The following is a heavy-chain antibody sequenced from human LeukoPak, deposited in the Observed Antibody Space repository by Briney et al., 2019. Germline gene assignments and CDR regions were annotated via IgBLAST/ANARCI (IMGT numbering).Heavy chain of an antibody. CDR1: GGSLSRYY. CDR3: ARLKQWRYVDI. D-gene: IGHD6-19*01. Sequence: SSETLSLTCTVSGGSLSRYYWSWVRQPPGKGLEWIGYIYYSGSTNYNPSVKSRVTISVDTSKNQFSLRLTSVTAADTAVYYCARLKQWRYVDIWGQGTMVTVSS. V-gene: IGHV4-59*08. CDR2: IYYSGST. J-gene: IGHJ3*02.